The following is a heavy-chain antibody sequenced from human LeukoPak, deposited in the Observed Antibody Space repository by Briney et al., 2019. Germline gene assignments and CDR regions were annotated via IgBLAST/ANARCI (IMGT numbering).Heavy chain of an antibody. D-gene: IGHD3-10*01. Sequence: ASVKVSCKASGYSFTSHYMHWVRQAPGQGLEWLGLINPSGSSTLYAQKFQGRVTMTRDMSTTTDYMELSSLRSEDTAVYYCARDDRGVKDAFDIWGQGTMVTVSS. CDR3: ARDDRGVKDAFDI. V-gene: IGHV1-46*01. CDR2: INPSGSST. CDR1: GYSFTSHY. J-gene: IGHJ3*02.